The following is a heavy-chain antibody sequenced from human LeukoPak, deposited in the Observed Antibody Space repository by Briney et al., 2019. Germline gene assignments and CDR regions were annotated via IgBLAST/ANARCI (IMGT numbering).Heavy chain of an antibody. CDR2: INHSGST. CDR3: ASLLDTLNYDFWSGYLDY. D-gene: IGHD3-3*01. J-gene: IGHJ4*02. CDR1: GGSFSGYY. Sequence: SETLSLTCAVYGGSFSGYYWSWLRQPPGKGLEWIGEINHSGSTNYNPSLMSRVTISVDTSKNQFSLKLSSVTAADTAVYYCASLLDTLNYDFWSGYLDYWGQGTLVTVSS. V-gene: IGHV4-34*01.